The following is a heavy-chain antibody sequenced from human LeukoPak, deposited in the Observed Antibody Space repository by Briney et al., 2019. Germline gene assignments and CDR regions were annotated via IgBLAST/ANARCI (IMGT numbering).Heavy chain of an antibody. CDR2: FDPEDGET. CDR3: ATVDSSGYYFYYFDY. D-gene: IGHD3-22*01. Sequence: GASVKVSCKVSGYTLTELPMHWVRQAPGKGLEWMGGFDPEDGETIYAQKFQGRVTMTEDTSTDTAYMELSSLRSEDTAVYYCATVDSSGYYFYYFDYWGQGTLVTVSS. J-gene: IGHJ4*02. V-gene: IGHV1-24*01. CDR1: GYTLTELP.